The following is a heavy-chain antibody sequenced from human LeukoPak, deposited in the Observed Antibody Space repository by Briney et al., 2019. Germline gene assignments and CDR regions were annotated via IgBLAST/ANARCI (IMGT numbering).Heavy chain of an antibody. CDR3: ARVGKYYYYMDV. V-gene: IGHV3-21*01. CDR1: GFTFSSYS. J-gene: IGHJ6*03. CDR2: ISSSSSYI. D-gene: IGHD3-10*01. Sequence: GGSLRLSCAASGFTFSSYSMNWVRQAPGKGLEWVSSISSSSSYIYYADSVKGRFTISRDNAKNSLYLQMNSLRAEDTAVYYCARVGKYYYYMDVWGKGTTVTVSS.